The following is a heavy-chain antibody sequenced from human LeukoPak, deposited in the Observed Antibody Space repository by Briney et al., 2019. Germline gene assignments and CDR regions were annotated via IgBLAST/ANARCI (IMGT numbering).Heavy chain of an antibody. CDR2: ISGSGGST. CDR3: AKDHGYSGYVFGY. D-gene: IGHD5-12*01. J-gene: IGHJ4*02. Sequence: GGTLRLSCAASGFTFSSYAMSWVRQAPGKGLEWVSAISGSGGSTYYADSVKGRFTISRDNSKNTLYLQMNSLRAEDTAVYYCAKDHGYSGYVFGYWGQGTLVTVSS. CDR1: GFTFSSYA. V-gene: IGHV3-23*01.